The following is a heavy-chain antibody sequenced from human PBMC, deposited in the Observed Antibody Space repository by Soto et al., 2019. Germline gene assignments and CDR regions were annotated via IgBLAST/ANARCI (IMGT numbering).Heavy chain of an antibody. CDR2: ISSDCYYK. D-gene: IGHD6-19*01. CDR3: VKTPPVAGYNPFDS. J-gene: IGHJ4*02. CDR1: GFSFTSNA. Sequence: QPGGSLRLSCQASGFSFTSNALHWVRQAPGKGVEWVAFISSDCYYKFFADSVMGRFTISKDYSQKILFLQMNGPGIEDTALYYCVKTPPVAGYNPFDSWGQGAMVTVSS. V-gene: IGHV3-30*18.